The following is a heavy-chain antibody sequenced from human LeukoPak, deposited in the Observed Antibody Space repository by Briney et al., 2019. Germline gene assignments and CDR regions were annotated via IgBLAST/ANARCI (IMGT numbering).Heavy chain of an antibody. D-gene: IGHD6-19*01. Sequence: GSLRLSCAASGFTFSSYAMHWVRQAPGKGLEWVAVISYDGSNKYYADSVKGRFTISRDNSKNTLYLQMNSLRAEDTAVYYCAKDRIAVSKSFNYWGQGTLVTVSS. V-gene: IGHV3-30-3*01. CDR3: AKDRIAVSKSFNY. J-gene: IGHJ4*02. CDR2: ISYDGSNK. CDR1: GFTFSSYA.